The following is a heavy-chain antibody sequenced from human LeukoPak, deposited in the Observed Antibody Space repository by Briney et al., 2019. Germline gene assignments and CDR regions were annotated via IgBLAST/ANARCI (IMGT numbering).Heavy chain of an antibody. CDR2: IIPILGIA. J-gene: IGHJ4*02. CDR1: GGTFSSYA. Sequence: GASVKVSCKASGGTFSSYAISWVRQAPGQGLEWMGRIIPILGIANYAQKFQGRVTITADKSTSTAYMELSSLRSEDTAVYYCARAVVVLDGYNSYYFDYWGQGTLVTVSS. D-gene: IGHD5-24*01. CDR3: ARAVVVLDGYNSYYFDY. V-gene: IGHV1-69*04.